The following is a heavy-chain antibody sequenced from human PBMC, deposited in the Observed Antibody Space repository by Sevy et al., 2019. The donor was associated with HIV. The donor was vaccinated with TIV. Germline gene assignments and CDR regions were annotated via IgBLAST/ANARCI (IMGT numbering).Heavy chain of an antibody. V-gene: IGHV3-74*01. CDR3: GRGATAGTFDY. CDR1: GFTFSSYW. CDR2: VNSDGSST. D-gene: IGHD6-13*01. Sequence: GGSLRLSCAASGFTFSSYWMHWVRQAPGKGLVWVSRVNSDGSSTSYADSVNGGFTMSRDNAKNTLYLQMNSMRADDTAVYYCGRGATAGTFDYWGQGTLVTVPS. J-gene: IGHJ4*02.